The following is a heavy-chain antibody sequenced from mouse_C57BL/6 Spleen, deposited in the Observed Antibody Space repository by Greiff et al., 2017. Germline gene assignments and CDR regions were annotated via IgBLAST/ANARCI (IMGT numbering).Heavy chain of an antibody. J-gene: IGHJ4*01. CDR1: GFNIKDYY. CDR3: APGYYFYARDY. V-gene: IGHV14-2*01. CDR2: IDPEDGET. Sequence: EVQLQQSGAELVKPGASVKLSCTASGFNIKDYYMHWVKQRTEQGLEWIGRIDPEDGETKDAPKFQGKATITADTSSNTAYLQLRSLTSEDTAVDYGAPGYYFYARDYWGQGTSVTVSS. D-gene: IGHD1-1*01.